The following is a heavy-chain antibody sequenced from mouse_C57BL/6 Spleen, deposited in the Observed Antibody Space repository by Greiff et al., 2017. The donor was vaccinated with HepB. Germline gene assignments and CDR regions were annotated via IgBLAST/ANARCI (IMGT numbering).Heavy chain of an antibody. CDR1: GYTFTSYW. V-gene: IGHV1-50*01. Sequence: VQLQQPGAELVKPGASVKLSCKASGYTFTSYWMQWVKQRPGQGLEWIGEIDPSDSYTNYNQKFKGKATLTVDTSSSTAYMQLSSLTSEDSAVYYCARSGYYGSSSRFDYWGQGTTLTVSS. D-gene: IGHD1-1*01. CDR2: IDPSDSYT. CDR3: ARSGYYGSSSRFDY. J-gene: IGHJ2*01.